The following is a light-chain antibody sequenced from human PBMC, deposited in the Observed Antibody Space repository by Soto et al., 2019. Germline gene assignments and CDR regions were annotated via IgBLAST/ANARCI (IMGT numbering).Light chain of an antibody. J-gene: IGLJ1*01. CDR3: SSYTDRKHLV. CDR1: SSDIGGYNS. V-gene: IGLV2-8*01. CDR2: DVT. Sequence: QSVLTQSPSASGSPGQSVTISCTGTSSDIGGYNSVSWYQQHPGKAPKVMIYDVTKRPSGVPDRFSGSKSGNTASLTVSELQAEDEADYYCSSYTDRKHLVFGTGTKVTVL.